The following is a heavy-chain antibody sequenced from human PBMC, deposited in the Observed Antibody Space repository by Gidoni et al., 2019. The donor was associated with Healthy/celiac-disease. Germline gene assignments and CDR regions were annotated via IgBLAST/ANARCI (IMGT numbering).Heavy chain of an antibody. Sequence: EVQLVESGGGLVQPGGSLRLSCAASGFTFSSYSMNWVRQAPGKGLEWVSYISSSSSTIYCADSVKGRFTISRDNAKNSLYLQMNSLRAEDTAVYYCARASGLEGSRGNWFDPWGQGTLVTVSS. CDR1: GFTFSSYS. V-gene: IGHV3-48*01. J-gene: IGHJ5*02. CDR2: ISSSSSTI. CDR3: ARASGLEGSRGNWFDP.